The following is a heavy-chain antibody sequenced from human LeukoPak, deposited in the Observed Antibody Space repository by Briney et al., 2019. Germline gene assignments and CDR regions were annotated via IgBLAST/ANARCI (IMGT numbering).Heavy chain of an antibody. J-gene: IGHJ4*02. CDR1: GFTISTYG. CDR3: AKSVYHSGNY. D-gene: IGHD3-10*01. V-gene: IGHV3-23*01. CDR2: LSGGTT. Sequence: PGGSLRLSCAASGFTISTYGMSWVRQAPGKGLEWVSSLSGGTTYYADSVKGRFTISRDNSKNTVSLQMNSLRAEDTAVYYCAKSVYHSGNYWGQGTLVTVSS.